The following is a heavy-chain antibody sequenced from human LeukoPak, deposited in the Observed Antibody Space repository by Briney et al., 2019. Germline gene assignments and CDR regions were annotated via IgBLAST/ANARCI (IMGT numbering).Heavy chain of an antibody. Sequence: GGSLRLSCAASGFTFSSYWLSWVRQAPGKGLEWVANIKQDGSEKYYVDSVKGRFTISRDNAENSLYLQMTSLGAEDTAVYYCARATPISGWYSVYWGQGTLVTVSS. CDR1: GFTFSSYW. D-gene: IGHD6-19*01. J-gene: IGHJ4*02. CDR3: ARATPISGWYSVY. CDR2: IKQDGSEK. V-gene: IGHV3-7*01.